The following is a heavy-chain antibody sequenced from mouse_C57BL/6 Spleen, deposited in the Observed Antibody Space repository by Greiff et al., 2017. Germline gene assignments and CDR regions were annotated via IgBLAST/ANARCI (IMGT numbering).Heavy chain of an antibody. D-gene: IGHD1-1*01. Sequence: QVQLKQSGAELMKPGASVKLSCKATGYTFTGYWIEWVKQRPGHGLEWIGEILPGSGSTNYNEKFKGKATFTADTSSNTAYMQLSSLTTEDSAIYYCARRNYGSHWYFDVWGTGTTVTVSS. CDR1: GYTFTGYW. CDR2: ILPGSGST. V-gene: IGHV1-9*01. CDR3: ARRNYGSHWYFDV. J-gene: IGHJ1*03.